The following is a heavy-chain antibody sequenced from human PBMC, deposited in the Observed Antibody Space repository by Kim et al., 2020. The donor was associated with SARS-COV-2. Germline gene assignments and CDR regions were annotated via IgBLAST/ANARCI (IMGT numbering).Heavy chain of an antibody. J-gene: IGHJ4*02. CDR1: GFTFDDYA. Sequence: GGSLRLSCVTSGFTFDDYAMHWVRQVPGKGLEWVASISWDSSRIAYGGSVKGRFTVSRDNARNSLYLQMNSLRAGDTALYYCAKDSEMNSVYFFDYWGRGTQVTVSS. CDR2: ISWDSSRI. CDR3: AKDSEMNSVYFFDY. V-gene: IGHV3-9*01.